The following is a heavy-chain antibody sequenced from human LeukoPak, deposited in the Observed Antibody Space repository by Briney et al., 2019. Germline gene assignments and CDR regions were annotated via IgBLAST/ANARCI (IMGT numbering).Heavy chain of an antibody. Sequence: PSETLSLTCTVSGGSISSYYWSWIRQPPGKGLEWIGYIYYSGSTNYNPSLKSRVTMSVDTSKNQFSLKLSSVTAADTAVYYCASDSSGSHLYYYGMDVWGQGTTVTVSS. V-gene: IGHV4-59*01. CDR2: IYYSGST. J-gene: IGHJ6*02. D-gene: IGHD3-22*01. CDR3: ASDSSGSHLYYYGMDV. CDR1: GGSISSYY.